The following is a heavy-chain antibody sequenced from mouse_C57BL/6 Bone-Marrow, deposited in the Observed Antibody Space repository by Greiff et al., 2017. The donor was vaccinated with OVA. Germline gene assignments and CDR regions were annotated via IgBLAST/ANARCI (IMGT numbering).Heavy chain of an antibody. V-gene: IGHV2-5*01. CDR2: IWRGGST. J-gene: IGHJ3*01. D-gene: IGHD2-4*01. Sequence: QVQLKESGPGLVQPSQSLSITCTVSGFSLTSYGVHWVRQSPGKGLEWLGVIWRGGSTDYNAAFMSRLSITEDNSKSQVFFKMNSLQADDTAIYYCAHEYDGAWFAYWGQGTLVTVSA. CDR1: GFSLTSYG. CDR3: AHEYDGAWFAY.